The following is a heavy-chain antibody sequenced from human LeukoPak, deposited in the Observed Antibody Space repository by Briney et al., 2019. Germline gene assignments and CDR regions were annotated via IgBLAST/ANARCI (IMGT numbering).Heavy chain of an antibody. CDR1: GFTFSSYA. J-gene: IGHJ1*01. D-gene: IGHD5-18*01. CDR3: ARELAAMASKSEYFQH. V-gene: IGHV3-30*01. Sequence: GGSLRHSCAASGFTFSSYAMPWVRQAPGKGLERVAVIAYDGSNKYYADSVKGRFTISRDDLKNTMNLQMNSLRAEDTAVYYCARELAAMASKSEYFQHWGQGTLVTLSS. CDR2: IAYDGSNK.